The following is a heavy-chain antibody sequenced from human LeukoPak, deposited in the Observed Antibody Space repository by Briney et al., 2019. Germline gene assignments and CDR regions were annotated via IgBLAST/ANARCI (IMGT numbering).Heavy chain of an antibody. D-gene: IGHD6-13*01. CDR3: AKDLILYSSSWSTSDY. Sequence: GGSLRLSCAASGFTFSSYGTHWVRQAPGKGLEWVAFIRYDGSNKYYADSVKGRFTISRDNSKNTLYLQMNSLRAEDTAVYYCAKDLILYSSSWSTSDYWGQGTLVTVSS. J-gene: IGHJ4*02. CDR1: GFTFSSYG. CDR2: IRYDGSNK. V-gene: IGHV3-30*02.